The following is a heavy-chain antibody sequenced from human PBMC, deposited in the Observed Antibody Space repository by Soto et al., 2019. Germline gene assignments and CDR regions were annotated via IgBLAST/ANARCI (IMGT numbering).Heavy chain of an antibody. Sequence: ASVKVSCKASGFTFTGYYMHWVRQAPGQGLEWMGWINPNSGGTNYAQKFQGWVTMTRDTSISTAYMELSRLRSDDTAVYYCARSAYYLGNEIWGQGTMVTVSS. J-gene: IGHJ3*02. V-gene: IGHV1-2*04. CDR3: ARSAYYLGNEI. D-gene: IGHD1-1*01. CDR2: INPNSGGT. CDR1: GFTFTGYY.